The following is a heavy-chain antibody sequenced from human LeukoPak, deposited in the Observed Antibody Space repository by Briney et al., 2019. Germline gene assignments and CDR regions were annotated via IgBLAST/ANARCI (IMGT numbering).Heavy chain of an antibody. V-gene: IGHV4-39*07. CDR1: GASISSSNYY. Sequence: PSETLSLTCAVSGASISSSNYYWGWVRQSPGKGLEWIGNIYSSGNTYYNASLKSRVTMSVDMSKNQFSLRLNSMTAADTAVYYCARERGSGWYDMSFDYWGQGILVTVYS. CDR3: ARERGSGWYDMSFDY. CDR2: IYSSGNT. J-gene: IGHJ4*02. D-gene: IGHD6-19*01.